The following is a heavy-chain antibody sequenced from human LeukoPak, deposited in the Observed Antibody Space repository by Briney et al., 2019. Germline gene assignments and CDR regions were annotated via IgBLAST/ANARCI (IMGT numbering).Heavy chain of an antibody. CDR3: ATRPLGYCSGGSCYWFDP. J-gene: IGHJ5*02. CDR2: FDPEDGET. CDR1: GYTLTELS. Sequence: ASVKVSCKVSGYTLTELSMHWVRQAPGKGLEWMGGFDPEDGETIYAQKFQGRVTMTEDTSTDTAYMELSSLRSEDTAVYYCATRPLGYCSGGSCYWFDPWGQGTLVTVSS. V-gene: IGHV1-24*01. D-gene: IGHD2-15*01.